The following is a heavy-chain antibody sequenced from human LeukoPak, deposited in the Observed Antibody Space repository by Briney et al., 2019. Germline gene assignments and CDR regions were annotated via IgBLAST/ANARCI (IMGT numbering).Heavy chain of an antibody. Sequence: ASVKVSCKASGYTFTGYYIHWVRQAPGQGLEWMGWINPNSGGTNYAQKFQGRVTMTRDTSISTAYMELSSLRSEDTAVYYCARGLRYGSGSYYYWGQGTLVTVSS. V-gene: IGHV1-2*02. CDR3: ARGLRYGSGSYYY. D-gene: IGHD3-10*01. CDR1: GYTFTGYY. CDR2: INPNSGGT. J-gene: IGHJ4*02.